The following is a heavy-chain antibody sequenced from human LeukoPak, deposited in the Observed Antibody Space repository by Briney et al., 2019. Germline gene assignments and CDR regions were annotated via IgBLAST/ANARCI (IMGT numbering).Heavy chain of an antibody. CDR1: GYTFTGYY. CDR2: INPNSGGT. Sequence: ASVKVSCKASGYTFTGYYMHWVRQAPGQGLEWMGWINPNSGGTNYAQKFQGRVTMTRDTSISTAYMELSRLRSDDTAVYYCARAPRGERVLQFHDYWGQGTLVTVSS. V-gene: IGHV1-2*02. CDR3: ARAPRGERVLQFHDY. D-gene: IGHD5-24*01. J-gene: IGHJ4*02.